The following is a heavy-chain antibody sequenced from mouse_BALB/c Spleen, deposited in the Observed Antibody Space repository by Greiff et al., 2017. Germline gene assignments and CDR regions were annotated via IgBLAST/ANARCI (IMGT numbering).Heavy chain of an antibody. Sequence: EVQLVESGGGLVQPGGSLRLSCATSGFTFSDVYMEWVRQPPGKRLEWSAASRNKANDYTTEYSASVKGRFIVSRDTSQSVLYLQMNALRAEDTAIYYCARGDGYYAMDYWGQGTSVTVSS. CDR2: SRNKANDYTT. V-gene: IGHV7-1*02. J-gene: IGHJ4*01. CDR1: GFTFSDVY. CDR3: ARGDGYYAMDY.